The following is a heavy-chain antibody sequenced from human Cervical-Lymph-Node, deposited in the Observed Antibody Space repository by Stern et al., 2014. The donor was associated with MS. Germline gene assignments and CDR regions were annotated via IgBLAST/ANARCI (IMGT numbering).Heavy chain of an antibody. Sequence: VQLVQSGPEVKKPGSSVKVSCKASGGTFTNYVISWVRQAPGQGLEWMGGVIPVFYTAKFAQKFQGRVTIIADESTSTVNMALSSLRSEDTAVYYCARSSRRYSYDSSGYWDYSMDVWGQGTTVTVSS. D-gene: IGHD3-22*01. V-gene: IGHV1-69*01. J-gene: IGHJ6*02. CDR2: VIPVFYTA. CDR3: ARSSRRYSYDSSGYWDYSMDV. CDR1: GGTFTNYV.